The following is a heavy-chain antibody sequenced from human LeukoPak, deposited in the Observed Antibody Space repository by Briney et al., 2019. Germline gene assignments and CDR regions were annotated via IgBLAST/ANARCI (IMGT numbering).Heavy chain of an antibody. CDR3: AKDLFRGRSYPIARNYYYYMDV. J-gene: IGHJ6*03. Sequence: TGGSLRLSCAASGLSFSSYGMHWVRQAPGKGLEWVAFIQYDGSNKFYADSVKGRFTISRDNSKNTLYLQMNSLRAEDTAVYYSAKDLFRGRSYPIARNYYYYMDVWGKGTTVTVSS. V-gene: IGHV3-30*02. CDR2: IQYDGSNK. D-gene: IGHD2-21*01. CDR1: GLSFSSYG.